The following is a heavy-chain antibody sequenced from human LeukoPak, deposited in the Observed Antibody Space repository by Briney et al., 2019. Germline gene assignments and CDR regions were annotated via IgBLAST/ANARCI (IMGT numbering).Heavy chain of an antibody. Sequence: SVKVSRKVSGYTLTELSMHWVRQAPGQGLEWMGGIIPIFGTANYAQKFQGRVTVTADESTSTAYMELSRLRSEDTAVYYCARDNQGKKGHYFDYWGQGTLVTVSS. J-gene: IGHJ4*02. CDR1: GYTLTELS. D-gene: IGHD1-14*01. V-gene: IGHV1-69*13. CDR3: ARDNQGKKGHYFDY. CDR2: IIPIFGTA.